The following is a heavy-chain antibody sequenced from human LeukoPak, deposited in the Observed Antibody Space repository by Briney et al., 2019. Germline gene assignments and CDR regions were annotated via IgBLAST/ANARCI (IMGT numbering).Heavy chain of an antibody. V-gene: IGHV3-11*01. D-gene: IGHD3-10*01. J-gene: IGHJ4*02. CDR2: ISSSGSTI. CDR3: ARDGMTYYYGSGSSPFDY. CDR1: GFTFSDYY. Sequence: GGSLRLSCAASGFTFSDYYMSWLRQAPGKGLEWVSYISSSGSTIYYADSVKGRFTISRDNAKNSLYLQMNSLRAEDTAVYYCARDGMTYYYGSGSSPFDYWGQGTLVTVSS.